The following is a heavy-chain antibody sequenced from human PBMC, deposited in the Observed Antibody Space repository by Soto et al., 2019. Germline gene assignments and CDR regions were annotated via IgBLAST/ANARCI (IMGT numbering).Heavy chain of an antibody. D-gene: IGHD3-3*01. CDR3: AREQYYDFWSGYYTGESDY. J-gene: IGHJ4*02. Sequence: SETLSLTCTVSGGSISSSSYYWGWIRQPPGKGLEWIGSIYYSGSTYYNPSLKSRVTISVDTSKNQFSLKLSSVTAADTAVYYCAREQYYDFWSGYYTGESDYWGQGTLVTVSS. CDR1: GGSISSSSYY. CDR2: IYYSGST. V-gene: IGHV4-39*01.